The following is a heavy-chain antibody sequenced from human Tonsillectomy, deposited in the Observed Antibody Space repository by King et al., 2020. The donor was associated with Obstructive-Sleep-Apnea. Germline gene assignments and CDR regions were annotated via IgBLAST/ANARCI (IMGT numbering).Heavy chain of an antibody. Sequence: VQLVESGGGLVKPGGALRLSCAASGFTFSDYFISWVRQAPGEGREWVSHIISCGTIIYYADSVKGRFTISRENAKKSLYLQMNSLRAEDTAVYYCAREVLAATEYFDSWGQGTLVTVSS. D-gene: IGHD2-15*01. J-gene: IGHJ4*02. CDR1: GFTFSDYF. V-gene: IGHV3-11*01. CDR2: IISCGTII. CDR3: AREVLAATEYFDS.